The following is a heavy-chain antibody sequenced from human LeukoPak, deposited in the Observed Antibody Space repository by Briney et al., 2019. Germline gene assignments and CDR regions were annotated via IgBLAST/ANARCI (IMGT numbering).Heavy chain of an antibody. V-gene: IGHV1-8*01. Sequence: GASVKVSCKASGYTFTSYDINWVRQATGQGLEWMGWMNPNSGNTGSAQKFQGRVTMTRNTSISTAYMELSSLRSEDTAVYYCARGRSYDFWSGYISYYYYGMDVWGQGTTVTVSS. D-gene: IGHD3-3*01. CDR2: MNPNSGNT. J-gene: IGHJ6*02. CDR3: ARGRSYDFWSGYISYYYYGMDV. CDR1: GYTFTSYD.